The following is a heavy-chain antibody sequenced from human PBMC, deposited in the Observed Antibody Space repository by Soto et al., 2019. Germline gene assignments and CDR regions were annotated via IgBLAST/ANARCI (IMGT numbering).Heavy chain of an antibody. J-gene: IGHJ4*02. D-gene: IGHD4-17*01. CDR3: ARRYGGTHDY. CDR1: GGSISSYY. CDR2: IYYSGST. V-gene: IGHV4-59*08. Sequence: SETLSLTCTVSGGSISSYYWSWIRQPPGKGLEWIGYIYYSGSTNYHPSLKSRVTISVDTSKNQFSLKLSSVTAADTAVYYCARRYGGTHDYSGQGTLVTVSS.